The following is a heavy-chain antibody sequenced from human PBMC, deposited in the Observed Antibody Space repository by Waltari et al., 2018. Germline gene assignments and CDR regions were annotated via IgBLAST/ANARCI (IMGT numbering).Heavy chain of an antibody. V-gene: IGHV3-9*03. CDR2: ISWNSGSI. J-gene: IGHJ4*02. CDR3: AKSSGSYRLEAHFDY. CDR1: GFTFDDSA. Sequence: EVQLVESGGGLVQPGRSLRLSCAASGFTFDDSAMHWVRQAQGKGLEWVSGISWNSGSIVYADSVKGRFTISRDNAKNSLDLQMNRLRAEDMALYYGAKSSGSYRLEAHFDYWGQGTLVTVSS. D-gene: IGHD1-26*01.